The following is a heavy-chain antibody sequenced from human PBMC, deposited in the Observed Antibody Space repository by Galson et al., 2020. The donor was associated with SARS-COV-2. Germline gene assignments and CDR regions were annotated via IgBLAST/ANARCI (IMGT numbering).Heavy chain of an antibody. CDR2: ISYDGSNK. D-gene: IGHD2-21*02. J-gene: IGHJ4*02. Sequence: GESLKISCAASGFTFSSYAMHWVRQAPGKGLEWVAVISYDGSNKYYADSVKGRFTISRDNSKNTLYLQMNSLRAEDTAVYYCARDFSPSTYCGGDCYSYGDYWGQGTLVTVSS. V-gene: IGHV3-30*04. CDR1: GFTFSSYA. CDR3: ARDFSPSTYCGGDCYSYGDY.